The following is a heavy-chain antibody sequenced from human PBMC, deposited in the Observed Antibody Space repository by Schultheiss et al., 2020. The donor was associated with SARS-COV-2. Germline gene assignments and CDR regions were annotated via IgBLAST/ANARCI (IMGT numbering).Heavy chain of an antibody. J-gene: IGHJ4*02. Sequence: GGSLRLSCAASGFTFSNAWMSWVRQAPGKGLEWVGRIKSKTDGGTTDYAAPVKGRFTISRDDSKNTLYLQMNSLRAEDTAVYYCAKGRQWLVKNYYPFDYWGQGTLVTVSS. V-gene: IGHV3-15*01. D-gene: IGHD6-19*01. CDR3: AKGRQWLVKNYYPFDY. CDR2: IKSKTDGGTT. CDR1: GFTFSNAW.